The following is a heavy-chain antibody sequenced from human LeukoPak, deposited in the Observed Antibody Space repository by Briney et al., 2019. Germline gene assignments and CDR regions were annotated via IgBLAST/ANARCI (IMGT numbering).Heavy chain of an antibody. CDR3: ASGRQQLEHAFYYYYMDV. V-gene: IGHV1-8*01. D-gene: IGHD6-13*01. J-gene: IGHJ6*03. CDR2: MNPNSGNT. Sequence: ASVKVSCKASGYTFTSYDINWVRQATGQGLEWMGWMNPNSGNTGYAQRFQGRVTMTRNTSISTAYMELSSLRSEDTAVYYCASGRQQLEHAFYYYYMDVWGKGTTVTVS. CDR1: GYTFTSYD.